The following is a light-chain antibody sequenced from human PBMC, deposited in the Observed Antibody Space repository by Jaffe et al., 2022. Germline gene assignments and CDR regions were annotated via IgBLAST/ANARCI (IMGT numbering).Light chain of an antibody. CDR3: CSYAGSGTYF. CDR2: EVT. V-gene: IGLV2-8*01. CDR1: NIDIGAYDH. J-gene: IGLJ1*01. Sequence: QTALTQPPSASGSPGQSVTISCTGTNIDIGAYDHVSWFQQHAGKAPRLIIYEVTMRPSGVPDRFSGSKSGNTASLTVSGLQAEDEADYYCCSYAGSGTYFFGTGTKVTVL.